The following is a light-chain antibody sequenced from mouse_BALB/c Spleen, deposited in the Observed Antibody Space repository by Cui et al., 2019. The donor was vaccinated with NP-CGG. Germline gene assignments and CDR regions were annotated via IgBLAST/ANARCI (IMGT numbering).Light chain of an antibody. CDR1: TGAVTTSNY. V-gene: IGLV1*01. CDR3: ALWYSNHWM. Sequence: QAVVTHESAPTTSPGETVTLTCRSSTGAVTTSNYANWVQEKPDHLFTGLIGGTNNRAPGVPARFSGSLIGDKAALTITGAQTEDEAIYFCALWYSNHWMFGGGTKLTVL. CDR2: GTN. J-gene: IGLJ1*01.